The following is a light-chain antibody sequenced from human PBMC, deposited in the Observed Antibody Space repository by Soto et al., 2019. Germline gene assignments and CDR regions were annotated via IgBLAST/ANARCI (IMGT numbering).Light chain of an antibody. CDR2: KAS. Sequence: DIRMTQSPSTLSASLGDTIIITCRASQDVSQSLAWYQHKPGKAPKLLIYKASSLESGVSSRFSGRGSGTQFTLTINYLQPDDFATYYCQESSSDSYTFGQGTKVDIK. CDR3: QESSSDSYT. J-gene: IGKJ2*01. V-gene: IGKV1-5*03. CDR1: QDVSQS.